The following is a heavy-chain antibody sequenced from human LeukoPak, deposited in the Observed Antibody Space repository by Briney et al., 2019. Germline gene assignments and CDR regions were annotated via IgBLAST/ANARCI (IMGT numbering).Heavy chain of an antibody. CDR3: ARNSGNYRREYFDY. CDR1: GGSISSSSYY. Sequence: PSETLSLTCTVSGGSISSSSYYWGWIRQPPGKGLEWVASIYYSGSTYYNPSLKSRVSISVDTSKNQLSLKLSFVTAADTAMYYCARNSGNYRREYFDYRGQGTLVTVSS. CDR2: IYYSGST. V-gene: IGHV4-39*07. J-gene: IGHJ4*02. D-gene: IGHD1-26*01.